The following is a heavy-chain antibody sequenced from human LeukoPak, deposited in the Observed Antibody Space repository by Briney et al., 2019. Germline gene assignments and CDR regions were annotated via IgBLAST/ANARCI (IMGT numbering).Heavy chain of an antibody. D-gene: IGHD5-24*01. CDR3: ARPGRQDAYNGHYWYFDL. J-gene: IGHJ2*01. CDR1: GGSITNYY. CDR2: VSYSGRT. Sequence: SETLSLTCTVSGGSITNYYWNWIRQPPGKDLEWIGCVSYSGRTHYSSALKSRVTISVDTSKNQFSLNLRSVTAADTAVYYCARPGRQDAYNGHYWYFDLWGRGTLVTVSS. V-gene: IGHV4-59*01.